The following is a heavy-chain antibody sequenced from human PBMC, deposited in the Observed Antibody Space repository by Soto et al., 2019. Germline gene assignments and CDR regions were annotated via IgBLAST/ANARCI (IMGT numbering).Heavy chain of an antibody. CDR1: GFTFSDSW. Sequence: PGGSLRLSCTASGFTFSDSWMTWVRQAPGKGLEWVARIKPDESEKKYADSVKGRFSISRDNAKNSMYLQMNSLRADDTAVYYCARYTYSSSWFDTWGQGTLVTVSS. J-gene: IGHJ5*02. CDR3: ARYTYSSSWFDT. V-gene: IGHV3-7*03. D-gene: IGHD2-21*01. CDR2: IKPDESEK.